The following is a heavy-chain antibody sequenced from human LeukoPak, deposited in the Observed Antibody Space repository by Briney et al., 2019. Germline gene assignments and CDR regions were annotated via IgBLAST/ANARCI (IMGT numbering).Heavy chain of an antibody. V-gene: IGHV4-38-2*02. Sequence: SETLSLTCTVSGYSISSGYYWGWIRQPPGRGLEWIASIYYRGSTHYNPSLASLKSRVTISVDTSKNQFSLKLSSVTAADTAVYYCAKDSIPAAGYNFDYWGQGTLVTVSS. CDR1: GYSISSGYY. J-gene: IGHJ4*02. D-gene: IGHD6-13*01. CDR3: AKDSIPAAGYNFDY. CDR2: IYYRGST.